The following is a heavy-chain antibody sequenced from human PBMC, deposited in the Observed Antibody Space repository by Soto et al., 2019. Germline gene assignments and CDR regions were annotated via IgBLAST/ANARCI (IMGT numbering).Heavy chain of an antibody. V-gene: IGHV1-2*04. CDR2: INPKSGGT. Sequence: ASVKVSCKASGYSFTDHHIHWVRQAPGQGLEWLGRINPKSGGTSTAQKFQGWVTMTTDTSISTASMELSRLRSDDTAVYYCARGSYRGKYRRAHGFDIWGQGTLVTVSS. CDR3: ARGSYRGKYRRAHGFDI. CDR1: GYSFTDHH. D-gene: IGHD1-26*01. J-gene: IGHJ3*02.